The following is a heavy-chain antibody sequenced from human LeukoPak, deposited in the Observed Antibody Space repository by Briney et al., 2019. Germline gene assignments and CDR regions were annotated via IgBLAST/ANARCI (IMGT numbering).Heavy chain of an antibody. Sequence: GGSLRLSCAASGFTFSGYWMHWVRQTPGKGLVWVSRIRSDGTSTTYADSVKGRFTVSRDNAKNTLYLQMNSLRAEDTAVYYCTRSDWFDPWGQGTLVTVAS. J-gene: IGHJ5*02. CDR1: GFTFSGYW. D-gene: IGHD3-3*01. V-gene: IGHV3-74*01. CDR2: IRSDGTST. CDR3: TRSDWFDP.